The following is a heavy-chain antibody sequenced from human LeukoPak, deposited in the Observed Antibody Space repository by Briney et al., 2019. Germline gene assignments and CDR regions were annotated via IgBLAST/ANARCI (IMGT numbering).Heavy chain of an antibody. CDR3: ARGGAARLHFQN. V-gene: IGHV4-59*01. J-gene: IGHJ1*01. CDR2: IYHGGST. CDR1: GGSISTYY. D-gene: IGHD6-6*01. Sequence: SETLSLTCTVSGGSISTYYWNWIRQPPGKGLEWIGYIYHGGSTNYNPSLQSRVTISVDTSKNQFSLNLNSVTAADTAVYYCARGGAARLHFQNWGQGTLVTVSS.